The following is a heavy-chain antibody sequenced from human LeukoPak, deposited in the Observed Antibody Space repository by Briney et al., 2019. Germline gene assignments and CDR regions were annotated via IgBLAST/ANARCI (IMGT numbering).Heavy chain of an antibody. CDR2: ISYDGSNK. CDR3: AREDSGSYLVGPLDY. CDR1: GFTFSSYA. D-gene: IGHD1-26*01. J-gene: IGHJ4*02. Sequence: GRSLRLSCAASGFTFSSYAMHWVRQAPGKGLEWVAVISYDGSNKYYADSVKGRFTISRDNSKNTLYLQMNSLRAEDTAVYYCAREDSGSYLVGPLDYWGQGTLVTVSS. V-gene: IGHV3-30*04.